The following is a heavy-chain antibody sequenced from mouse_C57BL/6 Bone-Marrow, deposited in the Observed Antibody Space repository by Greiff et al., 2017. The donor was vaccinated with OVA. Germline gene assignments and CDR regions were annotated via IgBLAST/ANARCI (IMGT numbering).Heavy chain of an antibody. D-gene: IGHD2-4*01. CDR3: ARRGSTMITRVFAY. J-gene: IGHJ3*01. CDR2: IYPRSGNT. CDR1: GYTFTSYG. V-gene: IGHV1-81*01. Sequence: QVQLKESGAELARPGASVKLSCKASGYTFTSYGISWVKQRTGQGLEWIGEIYPRSGNTYYNEQFKGKATLTADKSSSTAYMELRSLTSEDSAVYFCARRGSTMITRVFAYWGQGTLVTVSA.